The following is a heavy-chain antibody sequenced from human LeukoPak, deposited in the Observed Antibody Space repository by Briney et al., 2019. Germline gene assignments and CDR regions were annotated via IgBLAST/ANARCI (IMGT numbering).Heavy chain of an antibody. Sequence: GASVKVSCKASGYTFTSYGISWVRQAPGQGLEWMGWISAYNGNTNYAQKLQGRVTMTTDTSTSTAYMELRSLGSGDTAVYYCARGGTVFSSSTSHYYYYGMDVWGQGTTVTVSS. V-gene: IGHV1-18*01. J-gene: IGHJ6*02. CDR3: ARGGTVFSSSTSHYYYYGMDV. D-gene: IGHD2-2*01. CDR2: ISAYNGNT. CDR1: GYTFTSYG.